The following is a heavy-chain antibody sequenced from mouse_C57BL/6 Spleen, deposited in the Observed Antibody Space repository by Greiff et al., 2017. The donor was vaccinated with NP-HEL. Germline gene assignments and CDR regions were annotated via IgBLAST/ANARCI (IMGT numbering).Heavy chain of an antibody. CDR3: AREDSMVTTFFDY. CDR1: GYTFTSYW. Sequence: QVQLPQPGAELVKPGASVKMSCKASGYTFTSYWITWVKQRPGQGLEWIGDIYPGSGSTNYNEKFKSKATLTVDTSSSTAYMQLSSLTSEDSAVYYCAREDSMVTTFFDYWGQGTTLTVSS. D-gene: IGHD2-2*01. CDR2: IYPGSGST. J-gene: IGHJ2*01. V-gene: IGHV1-55*01.